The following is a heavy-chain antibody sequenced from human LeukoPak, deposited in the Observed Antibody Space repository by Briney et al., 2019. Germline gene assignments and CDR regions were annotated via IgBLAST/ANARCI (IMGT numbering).Heavy chain of an antibody. Sequence: SETLSLTCAVYGGTFSGYYWSWIRQPPGKGLEWIGEINHSGSTNYNPSLKSRVTISVDTSKNQFSLKLSSVTAADTAVYYCARVYFFGYYYMDVWGKGTTVTVSS. CDR2: INHSGST. D-gene: IGHD2-8*01. J-gene: IGHJ6*03. V-gene: IGHV4-34*01. CDR3: ARVYFFGYYYMDV. CDR1: GGTFSGYY.